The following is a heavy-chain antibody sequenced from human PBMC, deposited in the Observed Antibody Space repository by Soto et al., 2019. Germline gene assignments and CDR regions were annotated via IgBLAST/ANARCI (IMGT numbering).Heavy chain of an antibody. CDR1: GFTFSNYT. V-gene: IGHV3-30*04. D-gene: IGHD3-10*01. CDR3: AGLSGSSNX. Sequence: GGSLRLSCAASGFTFSNYTMHWVRQAPGKGLEWVALISYDEIDKYFEDAVKVRFTISRDNSKNTLYLQMDSLRAEDTAVYYCAGLSGSSNXWGRGTLVTVSX. CDR2: ISYDEIDK. J-gene: IGHJ4*02.